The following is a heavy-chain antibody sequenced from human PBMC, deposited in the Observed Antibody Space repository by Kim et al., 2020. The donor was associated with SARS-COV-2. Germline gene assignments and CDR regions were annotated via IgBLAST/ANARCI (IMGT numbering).Heavy chain of an antibody. Sequence: YTPSLKSRVTISVDTSKNQFSLKLSSVTAADTAVYYCARSSTSSLNWFDPWGQGTLVTVSS. D-gene: IGHD2-2*01. V-gene: IGHV4-59*01. J-gene: IGHJ5*02. CDR3: ARSSTSSLNWFDP.